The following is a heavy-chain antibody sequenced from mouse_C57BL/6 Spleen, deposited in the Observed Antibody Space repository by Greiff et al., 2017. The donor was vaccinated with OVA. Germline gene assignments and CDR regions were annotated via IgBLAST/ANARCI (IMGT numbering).Heavy chain of an antibody. CDR3: ASGTGYAMDY. Sequence: EVQLQQSGPELVKPGASVKISCKASGYTFTDYYMNWVKQSHGKSLEWIGDINPNNGGTSYNQKFKGKATLTVDKSSSTAYMELRSLTSADSAVYYCASGTGYAMDYWGQGTSVTVSS. V-gene: IGHV1-26*01. CDR2: INPNNGGT. D-gene: IGHD4-1*01. J-gene: IGHJ4*01. CDR1: GYTFTDYY.